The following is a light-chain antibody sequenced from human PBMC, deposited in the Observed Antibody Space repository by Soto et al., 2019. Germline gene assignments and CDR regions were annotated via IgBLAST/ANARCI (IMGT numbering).Light chain of an antibody. V-gene: IGKV1-13*02. J-gene: IGKJ2*01. CDR1: QGISSA. CDR2: DAS. CDR3: KQFNSYTRT. Sequence: AIQLTQSPSSLSASVGDRVTITCRASQGISSALAWYQQKPGKAPKLLIYDASSLESGVPSRFSGSGSGTDFTLTISSLQPEDFATYYCKQFNSYTRTFGQGTKLEIK.